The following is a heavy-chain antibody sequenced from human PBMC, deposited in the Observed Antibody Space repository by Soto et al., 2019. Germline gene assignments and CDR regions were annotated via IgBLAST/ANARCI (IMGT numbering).Heavy chain of an antibody. D-gene: IGHD3-10*01. CDR1: GFSLNAYETR. CDR2: IDWDDEK. CDR3: AGRVRGAYCLDF. V-gene: IGHV2-70*04. Sequence: SGPTLVNPTQPLTLTCTISGFSLNAYETRVSWIRQPPGKSLEWLARIDWDDEKFYRKSMKRRLTISNDTSKNQVVLTITNMDPVDTATYYCAGRVRGAYCLDFWAQGALVTVSS. J-gene: IGHJ4*02.